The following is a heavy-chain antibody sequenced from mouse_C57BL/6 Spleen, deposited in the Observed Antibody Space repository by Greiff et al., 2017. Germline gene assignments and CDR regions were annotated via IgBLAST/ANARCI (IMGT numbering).Heavy chain of an antibody. CDR3: ARAASAWFAY. Sequence: EPGPGLVKPSQSLSITCSVTGYSITSGYYWNWIRQFPGNKLEWMGYISYDGSNNYNPSLKNRISITRDTSKNQFFLKLNSVTTEDTATYYCARAASAWFAYWGQGTLVTVSA. V-gene: IGHV3-6*01. J-gene: IGHJ3*01. D-gene: IGHD6-1*01. CDR1: GYSITSGYY. CDR2: ISYDGSN.